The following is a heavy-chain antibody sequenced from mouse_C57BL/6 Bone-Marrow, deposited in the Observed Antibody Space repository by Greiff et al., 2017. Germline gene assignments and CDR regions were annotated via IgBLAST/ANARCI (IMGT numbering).Heavy chain of an antibody. Sequence: EVMLVESGEGLVKPGGSLKLSCAASGFTFSSYAMSWVRQTPEKRLEWVAYISSGGDYTYYPDSVKGRFTISRDNAKNTLYLQMSSLKSEDTAMYYCARPRYDGFAYWGQGTLVTVSA. D-gene: IGHD2-12*01. CDR1: GFTFSSYA. CDR3: ARPRYDGFAY. V-gene: IGHV5S21*01. CDR2: ISSGGDYT. J-gene: IGHJ3*01.